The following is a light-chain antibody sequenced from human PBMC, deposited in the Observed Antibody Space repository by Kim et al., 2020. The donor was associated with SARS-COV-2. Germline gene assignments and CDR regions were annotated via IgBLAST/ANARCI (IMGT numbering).Light chain of an antibody. J-gene: IGKJ4*01. CDR3: QQANIFPLT. V-gene: IGKV1-12*01. CDR1: QGISTG. CDR2: AAS. Sequence: DIQMTQSPSSVSASVGDRVTITCRASQGISTGLGWYQQAPGNAPKLLIYAASTLQSGVPSRFSGAGSGSDFTLTISSLQPEDFATYYCQQANIFPLTFGGGTKVDIK.